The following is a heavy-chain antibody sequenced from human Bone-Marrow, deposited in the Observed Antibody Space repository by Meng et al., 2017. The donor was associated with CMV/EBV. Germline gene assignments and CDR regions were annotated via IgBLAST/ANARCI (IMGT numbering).Heavy chain of an antibody. J-gene: IGHJ4*02. CDR1: GYTFTGYY. CDR3: ARPGYCSSTSCYFLDY. V-gene: IGHV1-2*02. Sequence: ASVKVSCKASGYTFTGYYMHWVRQAPGQGLEWMGWINPNSGGTNYAQKFQGRVTMTRDTSISTAYMELSRLRSEDTAVYYCARPGYCSSTSCYFLDYWGQGTLVTVSS. D-gene: IGHD2-2*01. CDR2: INPNSGGT.